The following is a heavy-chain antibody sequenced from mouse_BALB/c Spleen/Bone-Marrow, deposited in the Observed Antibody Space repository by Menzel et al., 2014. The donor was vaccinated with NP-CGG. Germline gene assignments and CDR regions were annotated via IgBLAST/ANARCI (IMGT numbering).Heavy chain of an antibody. CDR3: ASSTGLRRDSAWFSY. CDR2: INPGSGGT. V-gene: IGHV1-54*01. CDR1: GYAFTNYL. Sequence: QVQLQQPGVDLVRPGTSVKVSCKASGYAFTNYLIEWVKQRPGQGLEWIGVINPGSGGTNYNENFKGKATLTADRSSSTAYMHLSSLTSDDSAVYFCASSTGLRRDSAWFSYWGQGTLVTVSA. D-gene: IGHD2-2*01. J-gene: IGHJ3*01.